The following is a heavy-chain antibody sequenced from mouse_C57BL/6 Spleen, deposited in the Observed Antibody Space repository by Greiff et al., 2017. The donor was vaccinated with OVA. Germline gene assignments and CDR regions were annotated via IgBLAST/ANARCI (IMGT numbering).Heavy chain of an antibody. CDR2: IDPENGDT. CDR1: GFNIKDDY. J-gene: IGHJ3*01. CDR3: TTDYGSSPWFAY. V-gene: IGHV14-4*01. Sequence: EVQVVESGAELVRPGASVKLSCTASGFNIKDDYMHWVKQRPEQGLEWIGWIDPENGDTEYASKFQGKATITADTSSNTAYLQLSSLTSEDTAVYYCTTDYGSSPWFAYWGQGTLVTVSA. D-gene: IGHD1-1*01.